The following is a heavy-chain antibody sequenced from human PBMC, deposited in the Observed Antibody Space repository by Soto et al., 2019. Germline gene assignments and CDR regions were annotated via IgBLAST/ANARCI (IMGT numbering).Heavy chain of an antibody. Sequence: QVQLVQSGAEVMKPGASVKVSCKASGYTFIAYFIHWVRQAPGQGLEWMGWINPNTGATNYAQKFQDSVTMTRDPSISTAYMELSSLRSDDTAVYYCARVELGYCTSGGCPPYWCFGLWGRCTLITVSS. J-gene: IGHJ2*01. CDR3: ARVELGYCTSGGCPPYWCFGL. CDR2: INPNTGAT. CDR1: GYTFIAYF. D-gene: IGHD2-8*01. V-gene: IGHV1-2*04.